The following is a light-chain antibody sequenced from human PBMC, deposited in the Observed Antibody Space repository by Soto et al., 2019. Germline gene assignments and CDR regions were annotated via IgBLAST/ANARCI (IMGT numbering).Light chain of an antibody. CDR2: AAS. CDR1: QSISNS. Sequence: DIQMTQSPSSLSASVGDRVTITCRASQSISNSLNWYQQKTGTAPRLLIYAASRLQSGVPSRFRGSGSGTDFTLSISRLQPEDFATYYCQQSFSTRWTFGQGTKVDIK. V-gene: IGKV1-39*01. CDR3: QQSFSTRWT. J-gene: IGKJ1*01.